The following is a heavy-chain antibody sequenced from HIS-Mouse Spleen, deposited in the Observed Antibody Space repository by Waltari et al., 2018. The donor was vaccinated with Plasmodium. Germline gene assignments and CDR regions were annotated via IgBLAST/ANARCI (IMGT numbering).Heavy chain of an antibody. CDR3: ASSGSGSYYY. J-gene: IGHJ4*02. D-gene: IGHD3-10*01. Sequence: QAQLQPWAAGPLKLSETLSLTCAVYGGSFSGYSWSWIRQPQGTGLEWIGKIHHSGSTNYNPSLKSRVTISVDTSKNQFSLKLSSVTAADTAVYYCASSGSGSYYYWGQGTLVTVSS. CDR2: IHHSGST. V-gene: IGHV4-34*01. CDR1: GGSFSGYS.